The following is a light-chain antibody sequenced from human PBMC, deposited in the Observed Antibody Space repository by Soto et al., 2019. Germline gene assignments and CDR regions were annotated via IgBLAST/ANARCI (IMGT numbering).Light chain of an antibody. J-gene: IGLJ1*01. CDR2: EVS. Sequence: QSALTQPASVSGSPGQSITISCTGTSSDVGGYNYVYWYQQQPGKAPKLMIYEVSNRPSGVSNRFSGSKSGNTASLTISGLQAEDEAHYYCSSYTSSSTLRVFGTGTKVTVL. V-gene: IGLV2-14*01. CDR3: SSYTSSSTLRV. CDR1: SSDVGGYNY.